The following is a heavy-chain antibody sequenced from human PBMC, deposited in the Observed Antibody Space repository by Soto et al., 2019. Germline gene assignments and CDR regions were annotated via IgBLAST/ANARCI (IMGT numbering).Heavy chain of an antibody. J-gene: IGHJ4*02. D-gene: IGHD6-13*01. CDR2: ISSSGTTI. Sequence: GGSLRLSCVASEFTFSSYEMNWVRQAPGKGLEWVSYISSSGTTIYYTDSVKGRFTISRDNAKKSLYLQMNSLRAEDTAVYYCVRFGGAAAGPGDYWGQGTLVTVS. CDR1: EFTFSSYE. V-gene: IGHV3-48*03. CDR3: VRFGGAAAGPGDY.